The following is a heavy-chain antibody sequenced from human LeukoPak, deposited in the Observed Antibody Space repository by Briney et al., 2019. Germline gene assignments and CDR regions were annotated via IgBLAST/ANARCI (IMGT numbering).Heavy chain of an antibody. CDR1: GGSISSYY. CDR2: IYYSGST. Sequence: SETLSLTCTVSGGSISSYYWSWIRQPPGKGLEWIGYIYYSGSTNYNPSLKSRVTISVDTSKNQFSLKLSSVTAADTAVYYCAFNDFWSGYYNYWGQGTLDTVSS. V-gene: IGHV4-59*01. J-gene: IGHJ4*02. CDR3: AFNDFWSGYYNY. D-gene: IGHD3-3*01.